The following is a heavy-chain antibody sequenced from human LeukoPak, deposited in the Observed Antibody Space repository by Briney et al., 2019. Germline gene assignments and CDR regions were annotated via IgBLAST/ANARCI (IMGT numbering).Heavy chain of an antibody. CDR2: ISGSGGTT. D-gene: IGHD1-14*01. J-gene: IGHJ4*02. V-gene: IGHV3-23*01. Sequence: GGSLRLSCAVSGFTFSTYAMSWVRQAPGKGLEWVSAISGSGGTTYYADSVKGRFTISRDNSKNTLYLQMNSLGAEDTAVYYCTDGKPGSTVVSFFDYWGQGTLVTVSS. CDR1: GFTFSTYA. CDR3: TDGKPGSTVVSFFDY.